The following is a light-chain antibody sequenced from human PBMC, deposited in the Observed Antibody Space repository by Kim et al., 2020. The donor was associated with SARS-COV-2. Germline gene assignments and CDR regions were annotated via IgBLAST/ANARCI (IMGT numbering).Light chain of an antibody. CDR2: STS. Sequence: DIQMTQSPSSLTASVGDRVTITCRASQSINSYLNWYQQKPGKAPKLLIYSTSSLQSGVPSRFSGSGSGTDFTLTINSLQPEDFATYFCQQSYSTPHTFGRGTKLEI. CDR1: QSINSY. J-gene: IGKJ2*01. CDR3: QQSYSTPHT. V-gene: IGKV1-39*01.